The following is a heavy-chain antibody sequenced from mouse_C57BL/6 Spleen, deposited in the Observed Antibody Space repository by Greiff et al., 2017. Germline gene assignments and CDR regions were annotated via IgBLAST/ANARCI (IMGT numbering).Heavy chain of an antibody. CDR1: GYAFSSYW. J-gene: IGHJ3*01. CDR3: ARRGLNHAWFAY. D-gene: IGHD6-1*01. CDR2: IYPGDGDT. V-gene: IGHV1-80*01. Sequence: VKLQQSGAELVKPGASVKISCKASGYAFSSYWMNWVKQRPGKGLEWIGQIYPGDGDTNYNGKFKGKATLTADKSSSTAYMQLSSLTSEDSAVYFCARRGLNHAWFAYGGQGTLVTVSA.